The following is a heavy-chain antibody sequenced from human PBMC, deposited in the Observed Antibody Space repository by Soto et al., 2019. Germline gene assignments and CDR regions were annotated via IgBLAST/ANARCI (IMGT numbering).Heavy chain of an antibody. V-gene: IGHV3-23*01. D-gene: IGHD4-4*01. CDR2: ISGSGGTT. Sequence: PGGSLRLSCAASGFSFSSYAMSWVRQAPGKGLEWVSTISGSGGTTYYADSVKGRFTISRDNSKNTLYLQMNSLRAEDTAIYYCAKDRFSNTPRPNYFDYWGQGTLVTVSS. CDR3: AKDRFSNTPRPNYFDY. CDR1: GFSFSSYA. J-gene: IGHJ4*02.